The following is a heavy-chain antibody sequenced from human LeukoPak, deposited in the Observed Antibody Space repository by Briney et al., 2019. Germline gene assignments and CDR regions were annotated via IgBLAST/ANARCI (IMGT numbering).Heavy chain of an antibody. Sequence: GGSLRLFCAASGGTFSSYAMSWVRQAPGKGLEWVSASSGSGGSTYYADSVKGRFTISRDNSKNTLYLQMNSLRAEDTAVYYCAKDNAYSSGWLYYFDYWGQGTLVTVSS. CDR1: GGTFSSYA. J-gene: IGHJ4*02. CDR3: AKDNAYSSGWLYYFDY. CDR2: SSGSGGST. D-gene: IGHD6-19*01. V-gene: IGHV3-23*01.